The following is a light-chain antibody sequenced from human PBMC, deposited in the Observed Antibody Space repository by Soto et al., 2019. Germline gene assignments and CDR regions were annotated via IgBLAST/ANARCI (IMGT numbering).Light chain of an antibody. J-gene: IGLJ1*01. V-gene: IGLV2-8*01. Sequence: QSVLTQPPSASGSPGQSVNISCTGTSSDVGGYNYVSWYQQHPGKAPKLIISEVSKRPSGVPDRFSGSKSGNTASLTVSGLQAEDEADYYCTSHAGSNYTVFATGTKGT. CDR2: EVS. CDR3: TSHAGSNYTV. CDR1: SSDVGGYNY.